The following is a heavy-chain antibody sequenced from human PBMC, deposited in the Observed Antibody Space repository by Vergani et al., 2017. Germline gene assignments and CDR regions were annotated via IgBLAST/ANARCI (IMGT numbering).Heavy chain of an antibody. CDR2: IYYSGST. CDR3: ARGYCSSTSCSGFDP. J-gene: IGHJ5*02. Sequence: QLQLQESGPGLVKPSETLSLTCTVSGGSISSSSYYWGWIRQPPGKGLEWIGSIYYSGSTYYNPSPKSRVTISVDTSKNQFSLKLSSVTAADTAVYYCARGYCSSTSCSGFDPWGQGTLVTVSS. V-gene: IGHV4-39*01. D-gene: IGHD2-2*01. CDR1: GGSISSSSYY.